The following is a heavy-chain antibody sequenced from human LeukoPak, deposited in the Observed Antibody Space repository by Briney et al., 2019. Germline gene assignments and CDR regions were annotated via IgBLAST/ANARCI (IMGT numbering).Heavy chain of an antibody. CDR2: ISGSGGST. Sequence: GGSLRLSCAASGFTFSSYAMSWVRQAPGKGLEWVAAISGSGGSTYYADSVKGRFTISRDNSKNTLYLQMNSLRAEDTAVYYCAKDSTIVVVPLDYWGQGTLVTVSS. CDR1: GFTFSSYA. J-gene: IGHJ4*02. CDR3: AKDSTIVVVPLDY. V-gene: IGHV3-23*01. D-gene: IGHD2-2*01.